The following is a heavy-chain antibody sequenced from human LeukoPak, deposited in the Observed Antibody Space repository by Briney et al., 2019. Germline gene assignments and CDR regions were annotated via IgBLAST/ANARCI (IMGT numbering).Heavy chain of an antibody. CDR2: IRGDRST. D-gene: IGHD4-17*01. CDR1: GFTVSSTS. Sequence: GGSLRLSCAASGFTVSSTSIIWVRQAPGKGLECVSYIRGDRSTEYAEYVKGRFTISRDDSKNTVYLQMNSLRVEDTSVYYCARRGGGYGDGDFDYWGQGTLVTVSS. CDR3: ARRGGGYGDGDFDY. J-gene: IGHJ4*02. V-gene: IGHV3-66*04.